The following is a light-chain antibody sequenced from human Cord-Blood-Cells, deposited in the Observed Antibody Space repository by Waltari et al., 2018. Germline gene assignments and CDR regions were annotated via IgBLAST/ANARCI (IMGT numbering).Light chain of an antibody. Sequence: QSALTQPASVSGSPGQSITISCTGTSRDVAGYHYAPWYQQHPGKAPKLIIDDVSKRPSGVSNRFSGSKSGNTASLTISGLQAEDEADYYCSSYTSSSTWVFGGGTKLTVL. CDR1: SRDVAGYHY. CDR2: DVS. V-gene: IGLV2-14*01. J-gene: IGLJ3*02. CDR3: SSYTSSSTWV.